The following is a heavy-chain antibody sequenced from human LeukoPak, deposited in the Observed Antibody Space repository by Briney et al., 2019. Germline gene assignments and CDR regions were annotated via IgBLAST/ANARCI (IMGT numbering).Heavy chain of an antibody. CDR3: SRVPHYYFGYGYLDS. CDR2: IDQSGTT. J-gene: IGHJ4*02. Sequence: SETLSLTCAVYGGSFSGYYRSWIRQPPGKGLEWIGEIDQSGTTNYNPSLKSRFSIFVDTSKKHFSFPLTYITPADNAVYYYSRVPHYYFGYGYLDSWGQGTLVTVSS. D-gene: IGHD3-10*01. CDR1: GGSFSGYY. V-gene: IGHV4-34*01.